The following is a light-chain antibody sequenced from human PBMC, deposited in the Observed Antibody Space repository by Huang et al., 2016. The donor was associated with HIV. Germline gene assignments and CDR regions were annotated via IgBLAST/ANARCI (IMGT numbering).Light chain of an antibody. CDR3: QQYNNWPPMYT. Sequence: EIVLTQSPATRSMSPGQRANLSCRASQSVSRNLAWFQQKPGQAPRLLIYGASTRATGIPARCSGSGSVTEFTLTISSLQSEDFAVYYCQQYNNWPPMYTFGQGTKLEV. CDR2: GAS. J-gene: IGKJ2*01. V-gene: IGKV3-15*01. CDR1: QSVSRN.